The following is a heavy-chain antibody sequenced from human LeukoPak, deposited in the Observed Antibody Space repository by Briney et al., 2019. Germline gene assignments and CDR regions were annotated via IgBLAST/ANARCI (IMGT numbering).Heavy chain of an antibody. CDR1: GFTFSSYW. CDR3: ARGTGSYYSLGY. D-gene: IGHD1-26*01. J-gene: IGHJ4*02. V-gene: IGHV3-74*01. CDR2: INSDGSST. Sequence: PGGSLRLSCAASGFTFSSYWMHWVRQAPGKGLVRVSRINSDGSSTSYADSVKGRFTISRDNAKNTLYLQMDSLRAEDTAMYYCARGTGSYYSLGYWGQGTLVTVSS.